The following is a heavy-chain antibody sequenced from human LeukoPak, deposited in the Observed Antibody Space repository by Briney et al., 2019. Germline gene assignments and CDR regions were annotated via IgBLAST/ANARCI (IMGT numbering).Heavy chain of an antibody. CDR1: GFTSSAYD. V-gene: IGHV3-13*04. J-gene: IGHJ4*02. D-gene: IGHD2-2*01. CDR2: SGTVGDT. CDR3: VRAAMPYIINGRRFGY. Sequence: GGSLRLSCAASGFTSSAYDMHWVRQITGGGLEWVSTSGTVGDTFYSDSVKGRFTISRENAKNSVHLQMNSLRVEDSAIYFCVRAAMPYIINGRRFGYWGQGTLVTVSS.